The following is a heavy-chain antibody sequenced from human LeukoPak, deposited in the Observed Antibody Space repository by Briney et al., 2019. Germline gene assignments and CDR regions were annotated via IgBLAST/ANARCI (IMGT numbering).Heavy chain of an antibody. D-gene: IGHD1-26*01. CDR3: AKDRLGATSY. CDR2: ISGSGGST. V-gene: IGHV3-23*01. Sequence: GGSLRLSCAASGFTVSNKYMTWVRQAPGKGLEWVSAISGSGGSTYYADSVKGRFTISRDNSKNTLYLQMNSLRAEDTAVYYCAKDRLGATSYWGQGTLVTVSS. CDR1: GFTVSNKY. J-gene: IGHJ4*02.